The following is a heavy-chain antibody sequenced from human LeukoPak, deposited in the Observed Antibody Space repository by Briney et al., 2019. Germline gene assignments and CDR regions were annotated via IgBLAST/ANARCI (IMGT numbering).Heavy chain of an antibody. CDR1: GGSFSGYY. V-gene: IGHV4-34*01. D-gene: IGHD3-22*01. J-gene: IGHJ4*02. CDR2: INHSGST. Sequence: SETLSLTCAVYGGSFSGYYWSWIRQPPGKRLEWIGEINHSGSTSYNPSLKSRVTISVDTSKNQFSLKLSSVTAADTAVYYCARSGYYYGDFNYWGQGTLVTVSS. CDR3: ARSGYYYGDFNY.